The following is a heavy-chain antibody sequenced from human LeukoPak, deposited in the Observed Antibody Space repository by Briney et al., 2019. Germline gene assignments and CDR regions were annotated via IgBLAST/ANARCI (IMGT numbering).Heavy chain of an antibody. D-gene: IGHD6-19*01. CDR3: AKDHLPGIVVADRDY. CDR1: GFTLNTYG. CDR2: ISGRGGTT. J-gene: IGHJ4*02. V-gene: IGHV3-23*01. Sequence: GGSLRHSCAAPGFTLNTYGMSWVRQAPGKGLAWVSAISGRGGTTYYTDSAKGRFTNSRDNSKNTRYLQINRLRAEGTAVYYCAKDHLPGIVVADRDYWGQGTLVTVSS.